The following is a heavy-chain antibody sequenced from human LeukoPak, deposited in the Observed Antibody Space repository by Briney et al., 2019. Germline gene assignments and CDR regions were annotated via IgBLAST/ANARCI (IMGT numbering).Heavy chain of an antibody. J-gene: IGHJ4*02. V-gene: IGHV3-74*03. D-gene: IGHD4/OR15-4a*01. CDR2: INSDGYST. CDR3: ARDYGG. CDR1: GFTFRRYW. Sequence: PGGSLRLSCAASGFTFRRYWMYWVRQAPGRGLAWVSRINSDGYSTTYADSVRGRFTISRDNGKNTLYLQMNSLRVDDTAVYYCARDYGGWGQGTPVTVSS.